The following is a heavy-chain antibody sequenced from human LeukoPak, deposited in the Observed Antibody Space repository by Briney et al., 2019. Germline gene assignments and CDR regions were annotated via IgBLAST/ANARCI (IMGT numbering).Heavy chain of an antibody. CDR2: MNPNSGNT. V-gene: IGHV1-8*01. D-gene: IGHD4-17*01. Sequence: GASVKVSCKASGYTFTSYDINWVRQATGQGLEWMGWMNPNSGNTGYAQKFQGRVTMTRNTSISTAYMELSSLRSEDTAVYYCAIVAAGRGALTTVTTNDYWGQGTLVTVSS. CDR1: GYTFTSYD. J-gene: IGHJ4*02. CDR3: AIVAAGRGALTTVTTNDY.